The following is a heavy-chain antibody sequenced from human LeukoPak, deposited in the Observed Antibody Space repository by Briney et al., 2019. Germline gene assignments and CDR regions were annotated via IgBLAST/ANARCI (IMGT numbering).Heavy chain of an antibody. V-gene: IGHV4-34*01. CDR3: ARSALYYYDSSGYFVY. D-gene: IGHD3-22*01. CDR1: GGSISSYY. J-gene: IGHJ4*02. CDR2: INHSGST. Sequence: SETLSLTCTVSGGSISSYYWSWIRQPPGKGLEWIGEINHSGSTNYNPSLKSRVTISVDTSKNQFSLKLSSVTAADTAVYYCARSALYYYDSSGYFVYWGQGTLVTVSS.